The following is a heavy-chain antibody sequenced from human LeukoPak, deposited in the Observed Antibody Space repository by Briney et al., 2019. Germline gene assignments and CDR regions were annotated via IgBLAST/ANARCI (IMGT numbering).Heavy chain of an antibody. V-gene: IGHV4-39*07. CDR1: GGSISSSSYY. CDR2: IYYSGST. Sequence: PSETLSLTCTVSGGSISSSSYYWGWTRQPPGKGLEWIGSIYYSGSTYYNPSLKSRVTISVDTSKNQFSLKQSSVTAADTAVYYCARDRYSGSYYMMFDYWGQGTLVTVSS. CDR3: ARDRYSGSYYMMFDY. J-gene: IGHJ4*02. D-gene: IGHD1-26*01.